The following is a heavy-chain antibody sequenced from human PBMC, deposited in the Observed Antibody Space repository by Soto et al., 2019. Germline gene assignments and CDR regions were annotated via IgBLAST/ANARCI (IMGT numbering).Heavy chain of an antibody. CDR2: MDPNSGNT. CDR1: GYIFTSYE. V-gene: IGHV1-8*01. D-gene: IGHD5-18*01. CDR3: ARDGGGWGDNYGSYNY. J-gene: IGHJ4*02. Sequence: QVQLVQCGAEVKKPEASVKVSCKHSGYIFTSYELYWVRQATGQRLEWVGWMDPNSGNTVYAQKFQDRVTMTRNTSISTAYMELSSLRSEYTAVDYCARDGGGWGDNYGSYNYCGQGTPVTVSS.